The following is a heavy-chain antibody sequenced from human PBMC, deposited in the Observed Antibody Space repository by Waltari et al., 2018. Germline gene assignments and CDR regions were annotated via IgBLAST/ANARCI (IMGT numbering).Heavy chain of an antibody. CDR3: AREGSPWHYVGTRYFDP. J-gene: IGHJ5*02. CDR1: GYTFTDYY. Sequence: QVHLEQSGAEVKKPGASVKVSCKASGYTFTDYYLHWVRQAPGQGLEWMGWINPNSGDTNYAQKFLGRVTMTRDTSITTAYMELSRLRSDDTAVYYCAREGSPWHYVGTRYFDPWGQGTLVTVSS. D-gene: IGHD1-7*01. V-gene: IGHV1-2*02. CDR2: INPNSGDT.